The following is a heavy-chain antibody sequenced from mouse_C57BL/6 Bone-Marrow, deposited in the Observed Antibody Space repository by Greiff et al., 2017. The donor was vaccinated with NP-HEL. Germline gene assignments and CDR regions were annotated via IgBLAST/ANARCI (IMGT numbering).Heavy chain of an antibody. CDR1: GFNIKDYY. J-gene: IGHJ3*01. Sequence: EVKLMESGAELVRPGASVKLSCTASGFNIKDYYMHWVKQRPEQGLEWSGWIYPENGDTEYASKFQGKATITADTSSNTAYLQLSSLTSEDTAVYYCTTSGIYPELAYWGQGTLVTVSA. D-gene: IGHD1-1*02. CDR2: IYPENGDT. V-gene: IGHV14-4*01. CDR3: TTSGIYPELAY.